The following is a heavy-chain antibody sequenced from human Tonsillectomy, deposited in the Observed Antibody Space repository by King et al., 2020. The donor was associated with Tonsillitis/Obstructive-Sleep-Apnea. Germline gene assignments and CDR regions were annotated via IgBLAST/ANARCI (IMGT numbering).Heavy chain of an antibody. CDR2: IYYTGRT. Sequence: VQLQESGPGLVKPSETLSLTCTVSGGSMSSYYWSWIRQPPGKGLEWSGYIYYTGRTNYNPPLKSRVTISVDTSKNQFSLKLSSVTAADTAVYYCATISCGGDCYYYNSGMDVWGHGTTVTVSS. CDR1: GGSMSSYY. J-gene: IGHJ6*02. V-gene: IGHV4-59*08. CDR3: ATISCGGDCYYYNSGMDV. D-gene: IGHD2-21*02.